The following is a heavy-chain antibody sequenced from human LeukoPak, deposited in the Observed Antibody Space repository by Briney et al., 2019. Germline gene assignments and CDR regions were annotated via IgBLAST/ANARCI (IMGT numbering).Heavy chain of an antibody. V-gene: IGHV4-34*01. CDR1: GGSFSGYY. Sequence: SETLSLTCAVYGGSFSGYYWSWIRQPPGKGLEWIGEINHSGSTNYNPSLKSRGTISVDTYKNQFSLKLSSVTAADSAVYYCARGSQVVVAATLGYYYYYMDVWVKETTVTVSS. CDR2: INHSGST. D-gene: IGHD2-15*01. J-gene: IGHJ6*03. CDR3: ARGSQVVVAATLGYYYYYMDV.